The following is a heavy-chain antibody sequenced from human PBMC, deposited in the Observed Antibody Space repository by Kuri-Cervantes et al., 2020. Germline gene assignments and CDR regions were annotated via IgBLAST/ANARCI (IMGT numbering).Heavy chain of an antibody. CDR2: IYYSGST. V-gene: IGHV4-39*01. J-gene: IGHJ4*02. CDR3: ARGSSSGWTQYFDY. Sequence: GSLRLSCAASGFTFSSYWMSWIRQPPGKGLKWIGSIYYSGSTYYNPSLKSRVTISVDTSKNQFSLKLSSVTAADTAVYYCARGSSSGWTQYFDYWGQGTLVTVSS. CDR1: GFTFSSYW. D-gene: IGHD6-19*01.